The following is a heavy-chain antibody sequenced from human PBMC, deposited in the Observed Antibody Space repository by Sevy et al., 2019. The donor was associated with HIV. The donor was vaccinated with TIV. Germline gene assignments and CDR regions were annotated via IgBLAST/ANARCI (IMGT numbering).Heavy chain of an antibody. J-gene: IGHJ4*02. CDR3: AKDIFEVAGDFDY. D-gene: IGHD3-3*01. Sequence: GGSLRLSCAASGFTFKNHAMSWVRQAPGKGLEWVSAISARGTSTYYTDSVKGRFTISRDDSKNTLYLQMISLRAEDTDVYYCAKDIFEVAGDFDYWGQGALVTVSS. CDR2: ISARGTST. CDR1: GFTFKNHA. V-gene: IGHV3-23*01.